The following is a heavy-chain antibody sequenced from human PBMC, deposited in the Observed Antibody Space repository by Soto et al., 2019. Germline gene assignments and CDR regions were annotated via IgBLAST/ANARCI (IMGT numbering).Heavy chain of an antibody. CDR2: ISGSGDTT. CDR3: AKEYSTSFDY. V-gene: IGHV3-23*01. D-gene: IGHD6-6*01. J-gene: IGHJ4*02. Sequence: GGSLRLSCAASGLSFGSYAMSWVRQAPGKGLEWVSAISGSGDTTYHADSVKGRFTISSDNSKNTLYLQMNGLRADDTAVYYCAKEYSTSFDYWGQGTPVTVSS. CDR1: GLSFGSYA.